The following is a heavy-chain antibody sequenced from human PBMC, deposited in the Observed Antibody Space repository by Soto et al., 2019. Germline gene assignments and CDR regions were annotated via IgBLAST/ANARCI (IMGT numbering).Heavy chain of an antibody. V-gene: IGHV4-59*05. Sequence: LRLSCAASGVTVSSNYMSLVRQAPGKGLEWIGSIYYSGSTHYNPPLKSRATISADTSKNQLSLSLTSVTATDTAVYYCARVRIQSTGWTPWDYWGPGTLVTVSS. CDR2: IYYSGST. J-gene: IGHJ4*02. D-gene: IGHD5-18*01. CDR3: ARVRIQSTGWTPWDY. CDR1: GVTVSSNY.